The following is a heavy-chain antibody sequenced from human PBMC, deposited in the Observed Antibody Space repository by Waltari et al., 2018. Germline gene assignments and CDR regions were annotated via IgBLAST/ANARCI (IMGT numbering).Heavy chain of an antibody. CDR2: IWYDGSNK. Sequence: QVQLVESGGGVVQPGRSLRLSCAASGFTFSSYGMHWVRQAPGKGLEWVAVIWYDGSNKYYADSVKGRFTSTRDNSKNTLYLQRNSLRAEETAIDYCAKDSSELERPLRAFDIWGQGTMVTVSS. V-gene: IGHV3-30*18. CDR3: AKDSSELERPLRAFDI. CDR1: GFTFSSYG. D-gene: IGHD1-1*01. J-gene: IGHJ3*02.